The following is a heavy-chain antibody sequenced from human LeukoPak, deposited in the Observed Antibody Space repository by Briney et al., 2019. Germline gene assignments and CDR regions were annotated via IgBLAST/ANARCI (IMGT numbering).Heavy chain of an antibody. V-gene: IGHV1-69*13. Sequence: ASVKVSCKASGGTFSSYAISWVRQAPGQGLEWMGGVIPIFGTANYAQKFQGRVTITADESTSTAYMELSSLRSEDTAVYYCARYEWELNFALDYWGQGTLVTVSS. CDR2: VIPIFGTA. D-gene: IGHD1-26*01. J-gene: IGHJ4*02. CDR3: ARYEWELNFALDY. CDR1: GGTFSSYA.